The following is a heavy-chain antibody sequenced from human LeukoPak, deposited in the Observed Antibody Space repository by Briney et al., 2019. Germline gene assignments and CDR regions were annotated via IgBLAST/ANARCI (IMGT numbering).Heavy chain of an antibody. J-gene: IGHJ4*02. CDR2: IWYDGSDK. V-gene: IGHV3-33*01. D-gene: IGHD6-6*01. Sequence: GGSLRLSCAASGFTFNTFGMHWVRQAPGNGLEWVAIIWYDGSDKYYADSVKGRFTVSRDNSKNTLHLQVNSLRAEDTAVYYCARDRGTTSSAGYYFDTWGQGALVTVSS. CDR3: ARDRGTTSSAGYYFDT. CDR1: GFTFNTFG.